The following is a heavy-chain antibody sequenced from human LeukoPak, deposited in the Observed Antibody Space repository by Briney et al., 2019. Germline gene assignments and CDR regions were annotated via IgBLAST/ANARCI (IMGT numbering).Heavy chain of an antibody. CDR1: GFTFSSYG. CDR3: AKDVERLDYFDY. J-gene: IGHJ4*02. CDR2: MSYEGTNR. D-gene: IGHD3-9*01. Sequence: GGSLRLSCAASGFTFSSYGMHWVRQAPGKGLEWVAVMSYEGTNRYYADSVKGRFTISRDNSKNTLYPLMNSLRAEDTAVYYCAKDVERLDYFDYWGQGTLVTVSS. V-gene: IGHV3-30*18.